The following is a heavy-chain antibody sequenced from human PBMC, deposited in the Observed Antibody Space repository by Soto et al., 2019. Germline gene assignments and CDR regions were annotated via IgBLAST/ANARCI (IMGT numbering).Heavy chain of an antibody. CDR2: VYYTGST. CDR1: GGSISGSY. J-gene: IGHJ5*02. D-gene: IGHD6-6*01. CDR3: ARAALAAPPGWFDT. Sequence: PSETLSLTCSVSGGSISGSYWSWIRQSPGKGLEWLGYVYYTGSTNYSPSLRSRVSISVDTSKNEFSLRLSSVTAADTAVYYCARAALAAPPGWFDTSGQGTLVTVSS. V-gene: IGHV4-59*01.